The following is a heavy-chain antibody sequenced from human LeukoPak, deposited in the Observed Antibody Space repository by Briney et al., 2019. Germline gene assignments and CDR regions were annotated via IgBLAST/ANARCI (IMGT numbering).Heavy chain of an antibody. J-gene: IGHJ4*02. CDR3: ARVGSWLTPDY. CDR1: GGTFSSYA. D-gene: IGHD6-13*01. V-gene: IGHV1-18*01. CDR2: ISAYNGNT. Sequence: ASVKVSCKASGGTFSSYAISWVRQAPGQGLEWMGRISAYNGNTNYAQKLQGRVTMTTDTSTSTAYMDLRSLRSDDTAVYYCARVGSWLTPDYWGQGTLVTVSS.